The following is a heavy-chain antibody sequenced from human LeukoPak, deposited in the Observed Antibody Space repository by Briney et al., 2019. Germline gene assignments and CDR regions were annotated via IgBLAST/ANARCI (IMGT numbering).Heavy chain of an antibody. Sequence: ASVKVSCKASGYTFTSYGISWVRQAPGQGLEWMGCISAYNGNTNYAQKLQGRVTMTTDTSTSTAYMEPRSLRSDDTAVYYCARDQEYYYGSGSYNPNWFDPWGQGTLVTVSS. J-gene: IGHJ5*02. CDR1: GYTFTSYG. D-gene: IGHD3-10*01. V-gene: IGHV1-18*04. CDR2: ISAYNGNT. CDR3: ARDQEYYYGSGSYNPNWFDP.